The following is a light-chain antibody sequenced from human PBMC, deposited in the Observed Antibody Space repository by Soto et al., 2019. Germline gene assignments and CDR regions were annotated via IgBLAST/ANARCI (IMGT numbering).Light chain of an antibody. CDR1: SSDVGGYNY. V-gene: IGLV2-14*03. CDR3: ASYTSSSTYV. J-gene: IGLJ1*01. CDR2: DVS. Sequence: QSVLTQPASVSGSPGQSITISCTGTSSDVGGYNYVSWYQQHPGQAPKLMIYDVSNRPLGVSNRFSGSKSGNTASLTISGLQAEDEADYFCASYTSSSTYVFGTGTKLTVL.